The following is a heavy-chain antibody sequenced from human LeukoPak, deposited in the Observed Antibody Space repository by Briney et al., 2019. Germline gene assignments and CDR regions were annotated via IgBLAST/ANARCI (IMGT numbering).Heavy chain of an antibody. CDR2: INWNGGNT. V-gene: IGHV3-20*04. J-gene: IGHJ4*02. D-gene: IGHD2-2*01. Sequence: PGGSLRLSCAASGFTFDDYGMSWVRQAPGKGLEWVSGINWNGGNTGYADSVKGRFTISRDNAKNSLYLQMNSLRAEDTALYYCARDFRSRYCSSTSCYTFDYWGQGTLVTVSS. CDR3: ARDFRSRYCSSTSCYTFDY. CDR1: GFTFDDYG.